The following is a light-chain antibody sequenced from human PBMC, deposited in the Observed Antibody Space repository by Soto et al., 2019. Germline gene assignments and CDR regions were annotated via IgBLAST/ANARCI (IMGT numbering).Light chain of an antibody. CDR3: LLSYTGARAAV. V-gene: IGLV7-46*01. CDR2: DTT. Sequence: QAVVTQEPSLTVSPGGTVTLTCASSAGPVTSGLYPSWFQQKPGQAPRTLIYDTTNKHSWTPARFSGSLLGGKAALTLSGALPEDEADYYCLLSYTGARAAVFGGGTKLTVL. CDR1: AGPVTSGLY. J-gene: IGLJ3*02.